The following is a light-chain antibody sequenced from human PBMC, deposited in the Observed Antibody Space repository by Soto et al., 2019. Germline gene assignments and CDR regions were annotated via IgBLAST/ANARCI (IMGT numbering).Light chain of an antibody. CDR1: SSDVGSYNL. CDR2: ESS. J-gene: IGLJ1*01. Sequence: QSVLAQPASVSGSPGQSITISCTGTSSDVGSYNLVSWYQQHPGKAPKLLMFESSKRASGVSNRFSGYKSGNTASLTISGLQAEDEADYYCCSYAGANTFFGTGTKVTVL. V-gene: IGLV2-23*03. CDR3: CSYAGANTF.